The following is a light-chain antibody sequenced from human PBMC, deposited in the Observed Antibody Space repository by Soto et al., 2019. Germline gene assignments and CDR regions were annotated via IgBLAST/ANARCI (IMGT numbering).Light chain of an antibody. CDR1: QSVSSY. V-gene: IGKV3-20*01. J-gene: IGKJ1*01. CDR3: QHYGSSPTWT. Sequence: EFVLTQSPATLSLSPGERATLSCRASQSVSSYLAWYQQKPGQAPRLLIYGASRRAPGIPDRFSGSGSGADFTLTIRGLEPEDFALYYCQHYGSSPTWTFGQGTKGDIK. CDR2: GAS.